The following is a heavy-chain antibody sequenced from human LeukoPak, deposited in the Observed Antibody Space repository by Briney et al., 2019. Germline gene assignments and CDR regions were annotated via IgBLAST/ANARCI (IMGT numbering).Heavy chain of an antibody. J-gene: IGHJ3*02. D-gene: IGHD3-22*01. Sequence: GGSLRLSCAASGFTFSNYTMHWVRQAPGKGLEWVAVISYDGTNKYYADSVKGRFTISRDNSKNKMYLQMNSLRAEDTAMYYCARAPMSYDSSGFGGAFDIWGQGTMVTVSS. CDR3: ARAPMSYDSSGFGGAFDI. V-gene: IGHV3-30-3*01. CDR2: ISYDGTNK. CDR1: GFTFSNYT.